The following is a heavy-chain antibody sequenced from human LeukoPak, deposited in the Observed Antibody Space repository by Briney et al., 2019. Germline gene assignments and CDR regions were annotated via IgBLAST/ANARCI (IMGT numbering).Heavy chain of an antibody. V-gene: IGHV3-48*04. Sequence: GGSLRLSCVNTGSTFTSYSIHWVRQAPGKGLEWVSYISSSSSTTKYADSVKGRFTVSRDNTEQSVYLQMNSLRAEDTAVYYCARSTSSFFDFWGQGTLVTVSS. CDR2: ISSSSSTT. J-gene: IGHJ4*02. D-gene: IGHD6-6*01. CDR1: GSTFTSYS. CDR3: ARSTSSFFDF.